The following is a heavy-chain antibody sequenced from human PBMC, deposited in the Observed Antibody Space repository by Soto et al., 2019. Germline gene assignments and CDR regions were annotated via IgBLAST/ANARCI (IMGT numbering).Heavy chain of an antibody. CDR2: ISYDGSNK. D-gene: IGHD2-15*01. J-gene: IGHJ5*02. Sequence: QVQLVESGGGVVQPGRSLRLSCAASGFTFSSYGMHWVRQAPGKGLEWVAVISYDGSNKYYADSVKGRFTISRDNSKNTLYLQMNSLRAEDTAVYYCAKDLDGSADPWGQGTLVTVSS. CDR1: GFTFSSYG. CDR3: AKDLDGSADP. V-gene: IGHV3-30*18.